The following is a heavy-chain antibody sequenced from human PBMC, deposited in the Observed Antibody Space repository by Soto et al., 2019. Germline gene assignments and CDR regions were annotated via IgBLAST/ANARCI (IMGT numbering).Heavy chain of an antibody. V-gene: IGHV1-2*04. J-gene: IGHJ6*02. CDR1: GYTFTGYY. CDR3: ARDQNGVAVAGPGMDV. Sequence: GASVKVSCKASGYTFTGYYMHWVRQAPGQGLEWMGWINPNSGGTNYAQKFQGWVTMTRDTSASTAYMELSSLRSEDTAVYYCARDQNGVAVAGPGMDVWGQGTTVTVSS. CDR2: INPNSGGT. D-gene: IGHD6-19*01.